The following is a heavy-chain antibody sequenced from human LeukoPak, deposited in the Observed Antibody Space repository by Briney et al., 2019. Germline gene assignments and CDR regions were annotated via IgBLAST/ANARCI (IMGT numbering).Heavy chain of an antibody. CDR1: GFTFSSYA. Sequence: GGSLRLSCAASGFTFSSYAMSWVRQAPGKGLEWVSVIYSGGSTYYADSVKGRFTISRDNSKNTLYLQMNSLRAEDTAVYYCARVEVAAAGIDYWGQGTLVTVSS. CDR3: ARVEVAAAGIDY. V-gene: IGHV3-53*01. D-gene: IGHD6-13*01. CDR2: IYSGGST. J-gene: IGHJ4*02.